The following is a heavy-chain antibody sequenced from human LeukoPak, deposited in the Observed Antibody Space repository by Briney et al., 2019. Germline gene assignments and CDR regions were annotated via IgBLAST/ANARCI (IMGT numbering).Heavy chain of an antibody. D-gene: IGHD3-3*01. J-gene: IGHJ4*02. CDR3: AKAPGHDFWSGYVHFDY. CDR1: GFTFTNYA. V-gene: IGHV3-23*01. CDR2: ITDSGGTT. Sequence: PGGSLRLSCAASGFTFTNYAMSWVRQAPGKGLEWVSPITDSGGTTFYADSVKGRFTISRDNFKNTVYLQMNSLRAEDTAAYYCAKAPGHDFWSGYVHFDYWGQGTLVTVSS.